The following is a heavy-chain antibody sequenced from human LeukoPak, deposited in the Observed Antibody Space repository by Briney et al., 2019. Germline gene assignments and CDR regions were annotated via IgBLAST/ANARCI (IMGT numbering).Heavy chain of an antibody. J-gene: IGHJ4*02. CDR2: IAYDGSNK. CDR1: GFTFSRYA. Sequence: PGGSLRLSCAASGFTFSRYAMHWVRQAPGKGLEWVAVIAYDGSNKYYADSVKGRFTISRDNSKNTLYLQMNSLRAEDTAVYYCARDATYDSSGYYFDYWGQGTLVTVSS. D-gene: IGHD3-22*01. V-gene: IGHV3-30-3*01. CDR3: ARDATYDSSGYYFDY.